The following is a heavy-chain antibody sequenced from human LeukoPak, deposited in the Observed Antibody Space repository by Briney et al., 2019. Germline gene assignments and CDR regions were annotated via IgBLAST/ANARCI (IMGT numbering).Heavy chain of an antibody. J-gene: IGHJ4*02. Sequence: GRSLRLSCAASGFTFSSYAMHWVRQAPGKGLEWVAVISYDGSNKYYADSVKGRFTISRDNSKNTLYLQMNSLRAEGTAVYYCAATRGVDILTGYQFDYWGQGTLVTVSS. D-gene: IGHD3-9*01. CDR1: GFTFSSYA. CDR2: ISYDGSNK. V-gene: IGHV3-30*04. CDR3: AATRGVDILTGYQFDY.